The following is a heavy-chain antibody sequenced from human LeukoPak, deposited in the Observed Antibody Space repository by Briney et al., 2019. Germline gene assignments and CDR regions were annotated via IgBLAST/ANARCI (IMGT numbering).Heavy chain of an antibody. Sequence: RPSETLSLTCAVYGGSFSGYYWSWIRQPPGKGLEWIGEINHSGSTNYNPSLKSRVTISVDTSKNQFSLKLSSVTAADTAVYYCRWLQLSFDYWGQGTLVTVSS. J-gene: IGHJ4*02. CDR1: GGSFSGYY. CDR2: INHSGST. V-gene: IGHV4-34*01. D-gene: IGHD5-24*01. CDR3: RWLQLSFDY.